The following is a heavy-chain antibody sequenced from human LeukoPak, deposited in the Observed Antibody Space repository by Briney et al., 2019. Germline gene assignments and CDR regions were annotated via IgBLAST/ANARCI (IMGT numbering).Heavy chain of an antibody. CDR1: GGSISSYC. Sequence: SETLSLTCTVSGGSISSYCWSWIRQPPGKGLEWIGYIYYSGSTNYNPSPKSRVTISVDTSKNQFSLKLSSVTAADTAVYYCARMSGNYYSSGLGFDYWGQGTLVTVSS. D-gene: IGHD1-26*01. CDR3: ARMSGNYYSSGLGFDY. V-gene: IGHV4-59*12. CDR2: IYYSGST. J-gene: IGHJ4*02.